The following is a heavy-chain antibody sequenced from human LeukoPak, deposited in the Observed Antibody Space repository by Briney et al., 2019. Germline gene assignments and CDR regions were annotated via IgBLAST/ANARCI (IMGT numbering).Heavy chain of an antibody. D-gene: IGHD4-17*01. Sequence: SEPLSLTCTVSGGSISSYYWSWIRQPPGKGLEWIGYIYYSGSTNYNPSLKSRVTISVDTSKNQFSLKLSSVTAADTAVYYCARADYGDGYGMDVWGQGTTVTVSS. J-gene: IGHJ6*02. CDR2: IYYSGST. V-gene: IGHV4-59*01. CDR3: ARADYGDGYGMDV. CDR1: GGSISSYY.